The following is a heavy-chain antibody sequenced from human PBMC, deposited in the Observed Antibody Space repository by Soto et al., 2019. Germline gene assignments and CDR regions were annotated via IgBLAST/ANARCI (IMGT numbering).Heavy chain of an antibody. CDR3: ARENSYYYDSSGTYFDY. V-gene: IGHV3-30-3*01. CDR2: ISYDGSNK. J-gene: IGHJ4*02. D-gene: IGHD3-22*01. CDR1: GFTFSSYA. Sequence: QVQLVESGGGVVQPGRSLRLSCAASGFTFSSYAMHWVRQAPGKGLEWVAVISYDGSNKYYAYSVKGRFTISRDNSKNTLYLQMNSLRAEDTAVYYCARENSYYYDSSGTYFDYWGQGTLVTVSS.